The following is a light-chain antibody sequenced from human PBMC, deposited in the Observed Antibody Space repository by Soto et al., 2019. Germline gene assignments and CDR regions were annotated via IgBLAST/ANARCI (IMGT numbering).Light chain of an antibody. CDR2: EVV. CDR3: KSYAGSNTYV. Sequence: ALTQPHSAYGSPGQSVTISCTGTKNDIGVYDFVSWYQHHPGKAPRLIIYEVVQRPSGVPDRFSGSKSGNTASLTVSGLQAADEADYFCKSYAGSNTYVFGSGTKVTVL. J-gene: IGLJ1*01. V-gene: IGLV2-8*01. CDR1: KNDIGVYDF.